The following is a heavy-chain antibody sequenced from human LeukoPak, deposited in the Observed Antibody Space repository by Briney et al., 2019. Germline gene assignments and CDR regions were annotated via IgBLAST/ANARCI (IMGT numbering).Heavy chain of an antibody. V-gene: IGHV3-7*01. CDR2: IKQDGSEK. Sequence: GSLRLSCAASGFTFSSYWMSWVRQAPGKGLEWVANIKQDGSEKYYVDSVKGRFTISRGNAKNSLYLQMNSLRAEDTAVYYCARDTQVLLWFGEFRAYFDYWGQGTLVTVSS. J-gene: IGHJ4*02. CDR1: GFTFSSYW. D-gene: IGHD3-10*01. CDR3: ARDTQVLLWFGEFRAYFDY.